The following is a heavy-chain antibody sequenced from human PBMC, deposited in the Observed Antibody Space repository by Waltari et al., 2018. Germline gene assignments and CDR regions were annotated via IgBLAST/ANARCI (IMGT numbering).Heavy chain of an antibody. CDR2: MNNDGSGT. Sequence: EVQLVESGGGLVQPGGSLRLSCAASGFTFSSYWIHWVRQAQGKGLVGVSRMNNDGSGTSYADSVKCRFTISRDNAKNTLYLQMNSLRAEDTAVYYCARAISSGWWFDYWGQGTLVTVSS. CDR1: GFTFSSYW. V-gene: IGHV3-74*01. J-gene: IGHJ4*02. CDR3: ARAISSGWWFDY. D-gene: IGHD6-19*01.